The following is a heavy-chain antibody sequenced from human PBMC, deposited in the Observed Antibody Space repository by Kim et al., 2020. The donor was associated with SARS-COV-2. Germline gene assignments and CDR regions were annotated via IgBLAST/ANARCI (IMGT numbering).Heavy chain of an antibody. J-gene: IGHJ4*02. Sequence: DRRSTTHHPALRSRATIPVDTAKNQFSLKLSSVTAAGTAVYYCARGFDYWGQGTLVTVSS. CDR3: ARGFDY. V-gene: IGHV4-59*08. CDR2: DRRST.